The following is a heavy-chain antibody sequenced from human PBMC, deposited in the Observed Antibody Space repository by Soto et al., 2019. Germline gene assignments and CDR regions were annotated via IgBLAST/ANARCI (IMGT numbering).Heavy chain of an antibody. J-gene: IGHJ4*02. CDR3: TREGDGSGFFSDF. CDR2: ISGRSNTI. CDR1: GFTFSDYN. V-gene: IGHV3-48*01. D-gene: IGHD3-22*01. Sequence: GALRLSCVASGFTFSDYNMNWVRQAPGKGLEWVSFISGRSNTIYYADSVKGRFTISRDNAKNSLYLLMNSLRAEDTAVYYCTREGDGSGFFSDFRGQRALVPVSS.